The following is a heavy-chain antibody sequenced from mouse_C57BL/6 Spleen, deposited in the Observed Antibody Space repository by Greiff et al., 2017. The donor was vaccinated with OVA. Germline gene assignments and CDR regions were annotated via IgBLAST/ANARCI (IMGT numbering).Heavy chain of an antibody. D-gene: IGHD1-1*01. CDR2: IYPGDGDT. Sequence: QVQLQQSGAELVKPAASVKISCKASGYAFSSYWMNWVKQRPGKGLEWIGQIYPGDGDTNYNGKFTGKATLTADKSSSTAYMQLSSLASEDSAVYFCARRTTVVLDYWGQGTTLTVSS. V-gene: IGHV1-80*01. CDR1: GYAFSSYW. CDR3: ARRTTVVLDY. J-gene: IGHJ2*01.